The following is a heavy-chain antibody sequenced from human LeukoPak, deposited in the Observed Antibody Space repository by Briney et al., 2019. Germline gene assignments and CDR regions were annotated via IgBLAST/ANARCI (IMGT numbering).Heavy chain of an antibody. J-gene: IGHJ4*02. CDR2: IYYSGST. Sequence: PSETLSLTSTVSGGSISSGSYYWSWIRQPAGKGLEWIGSIYYSGSTYYNPSLKSRVTISVDTSKNQFSLKLSSVTAADTAVYYCAYFPIAVAGTRSLFDYWGQGTLVTVS. CDR1: GGSISSGSYY. CDR3: AYFPIAVAGTRSLFDY. V-gene: IGHV4-39*01. D-gene: IGHD6-19*01.